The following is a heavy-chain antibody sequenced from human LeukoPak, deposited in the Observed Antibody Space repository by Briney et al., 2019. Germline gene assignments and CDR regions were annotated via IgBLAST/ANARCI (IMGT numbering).Heavy chain of an antibody. Sequence: GASVKVSCKASGYTFTSYGISWVRQAPGQGLEWMGWISAYNGNTNYAQKLQGRVTMTTDTSTSTAYMELRSLRSDDTAVYYCARDATMTAIAAAIHWFDPWGQGTLVTVSS. J-gene: IGHJ5*02. D-gene: IGHD6-13*01. CDR3: ARDATMTAIAAAIHWFDP. CDR1: GYTFTSYG. V-gene: IGHV1-18*01. CDR2: ISAYNGNT.